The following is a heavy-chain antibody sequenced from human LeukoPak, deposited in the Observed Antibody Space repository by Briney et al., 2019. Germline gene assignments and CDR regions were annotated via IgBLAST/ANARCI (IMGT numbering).Heavy chain of an antibody. J-gene: IGHJ5*02. D-gene: IGHD6-19*01. CDR2: TYYRSKWYN. CDR3: AREQWLVSFRVNWFDP. V-gene: IGHV6-1*01. Sequence: SQTLSLTCAISGDSVSSNSAAWNWIRQSPSRGLEWLGSTYYRSKWYNDYAVSVKSRITINPDTSKNQFSLQLNSVTPEDTAVYYCAREQWLVSFRVNWFDPWGQGTLVTVSS. CDR1: GDSVSSNSAA.